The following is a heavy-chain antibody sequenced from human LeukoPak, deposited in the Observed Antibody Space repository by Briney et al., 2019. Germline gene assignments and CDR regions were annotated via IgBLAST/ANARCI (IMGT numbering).Heavy chain of an antibody. J-gene: IGHJ4*02. D-gene: IGHD5-18*01. CDR1: GFTFSSYS. Sequence: PGGSLRLSCAASGFTFSSYSMNWVRQAPGKGLEWIGYIYYTGTTAYNPSLTSRFTISLDTSKNQLSLKLNSVTAADTAVYYCARLTWDTTMVRYYFDFWGQGTLVTVSS. CDR2: IYYTGTT. V-gene: IGHV4-59*08. CDR3: ARLTWDTTMVRYYFDF.